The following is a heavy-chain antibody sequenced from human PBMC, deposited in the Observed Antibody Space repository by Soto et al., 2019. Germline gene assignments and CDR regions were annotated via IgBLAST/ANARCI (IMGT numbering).Heavy chain of an antibody. CDR2: MYYRGSS. J-gene: IGHJ6*03. CDR3: TRESRMDYYYYMDV. Sequence: SETLSLTCTVSGDSVSNYYWSWIRQPPGKGLEWIGYMYYRGSSNYNPSLKSRVTISVDTSKNQFSLNLTSVTAADTAVYYCTRESRMDYYYYMDVWGKGTTVTVSS. D-gene: IGHD2-15*01. CDR1: GDSVSNYY. V-gene: IGHV4-59*02.